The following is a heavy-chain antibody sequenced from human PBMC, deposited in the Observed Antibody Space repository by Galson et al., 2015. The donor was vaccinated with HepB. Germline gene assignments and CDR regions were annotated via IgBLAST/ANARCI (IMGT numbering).Heavy chain of an antibody. CDR2: ISSSSSYI. CDR1: GFTFSSYS. J-gene: IGHJ3*02. Sequence: SLRLSCAASGFTFSSYSMNWVRQAPGKGLEWVSSISSSSSYIYYADSVKGRFTISRDNAKNSLYLQMNSLRAEDTAVYYCARGIQGGNRGSAFDIWGQGTMVTVSS. D-gene: IGHD4-23*01. CDR3: ARGIQGGNRGSAFDI. V-gene: IGHV3-21*01.